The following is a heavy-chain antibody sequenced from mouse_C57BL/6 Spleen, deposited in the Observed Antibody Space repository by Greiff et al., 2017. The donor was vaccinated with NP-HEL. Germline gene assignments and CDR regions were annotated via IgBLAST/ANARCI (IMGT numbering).Heavy chain of an antibody. CDR1: GYSITSGYY. V-gene: IGHV3-6*01. Sequence: EVQLQQSGPGLVKPSQSLSLTCSVTGYSITSGYYWNWIRQFPGNKLEWMGYISYDGSNNYNPSLKNRISITRDTSKNQFFLKLNSVTTEDTATYYCAREEDGFYFDYWGQGTTLTVSS. D-gene: IGHD2-3*01. CDR2: ISYDGSN. J-gene: IGHJ2*01. CDR3: AREEDGFYFDY.